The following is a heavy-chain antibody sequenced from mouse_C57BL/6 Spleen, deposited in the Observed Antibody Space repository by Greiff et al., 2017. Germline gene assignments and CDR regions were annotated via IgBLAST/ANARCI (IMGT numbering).Heavy chain of an antibody. CDR3: ARHLYYDYEGFAY. J-gene: IGHJ3*01. Sequence: EVQLVESGGGLVKPGGSLKLSCAASGFTFSSYTMSWVRQTPEKRLEWVATISGGGGNTYYPDSVKGRFTISRDNAKNTLYLQMSSLRSEDTALYYCARHLYYDYEGFAYWGQGTLVTVSA. CDR2: ISGGGGNT. V-gene: IGHV5-9*01. CDR1: GFTFSSYT. D-gene: IGHD2-4*01.